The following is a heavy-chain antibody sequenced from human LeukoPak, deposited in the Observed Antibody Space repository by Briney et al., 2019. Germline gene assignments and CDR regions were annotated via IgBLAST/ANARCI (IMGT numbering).Heavy chain of an antibody. CDR3: AKDRVITFGGVIVIGAFDI. CDR1: GFTFSSYG. D-gene: IGHD3-16*02. V-gene: IGHV3-30*02. CDR2: IRNDGSNK. J-gene: IGHJ3*02. Sequence: GGSLRLSCAASGFTFSSYGMHWVRQAPGKGLEWVAFIRNDGSNKYYADSVKGRFTISRDNSRNTLYLQMNSLRAEDTAVYYCAKDRVITFGGVIVIGAFDIWGQGTMVTVSS.